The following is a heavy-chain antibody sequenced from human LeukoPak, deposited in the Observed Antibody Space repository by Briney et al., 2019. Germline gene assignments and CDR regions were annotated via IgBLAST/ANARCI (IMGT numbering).Heavy chain of an antibody. D-gene: IGHD3/OR15-3a*01. J-gene: IGHJ4*02. CDR1: GGSIISYY. CDR3: ARVRGTGYSYYFDY. Sequence: KPSETLSLTGTVAGGSIISYYWSWIRQPAGKGLEWIGRIYTSGSTNYNPSLKSRVTMSVDTSKNQFSLKLSSVTAADTAVYYCARVRGTGYSYYFDYWGQGTLVTVSS. V-gene: IGHV4-4*07. CDR2: IYTSGST.